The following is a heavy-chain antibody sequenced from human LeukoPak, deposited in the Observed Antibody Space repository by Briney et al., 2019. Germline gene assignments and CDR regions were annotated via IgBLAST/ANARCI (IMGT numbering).Heavy chain of an antibody. V-gene: IGHV3-23*01. CDR3: ATTAAGTVIDFDY. J-gene: IGHJ4*02. CDR1: GFSFSSYA. CDR2: ISGSGGST. D-gene: IGHD6-13*01. Sequence: GGSLRLSCAASGFSFSSYAMSWVRQAPGEGLEWVSAISGSGGSTYYADSVKGRFTISRDNSKNTLYLQMNSLRAEDTAVYYCATTAAGTVIDFDYWGQGTLVTVSS.